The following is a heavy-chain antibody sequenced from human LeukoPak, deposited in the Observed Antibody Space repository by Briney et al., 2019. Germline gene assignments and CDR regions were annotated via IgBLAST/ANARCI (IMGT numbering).Heavy chain of an antibody. CDR2: INPNSGGT. J-gene: IGHJ3*02. D-gene: IGHD4-17*01. CDR1: GYTFTGYY. Sequence: ASVKVSCKASGYTFTGYYMHWVRQAPGQGLERMGWINPNSGGTNYAQKFQGWVTMTRDTSISTAYMELSRLRSDDTAVYYCARASPPYGDDAFDIWGQGTMVTVSS. V-gene: IGHV1-2*04. CDR3: ARASPPYGDDAFDI.